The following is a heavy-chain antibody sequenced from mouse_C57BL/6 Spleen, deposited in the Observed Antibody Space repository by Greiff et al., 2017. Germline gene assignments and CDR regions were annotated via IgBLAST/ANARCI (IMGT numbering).Heavy chain of an antibody. CDR3: ARVDGYYVWFAY. CDR2: INYDGSST. D-gene: IGHD2-3*01. V-gene: IGHV5-16*01. CDR1: GFTFSDYY. Sequence: EVMLVESEGGLVQPGSSMKLSCTASGFTFSDYYMAWVRQVPEKGLEWVANINYDGSSTYYLDSLKSRFIISRDNAKNILYLQMSSLKSEDTATYYCARVDGYYVWFAYWGQGTLVTVSA. J-gene: IGHJ3*01.